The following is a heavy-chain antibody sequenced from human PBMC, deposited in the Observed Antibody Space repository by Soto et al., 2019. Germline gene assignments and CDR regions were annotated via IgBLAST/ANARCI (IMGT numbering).Heavy chain of an antibody. J-gene: IGHJ5*02. CDR1: GDSISSYY. Sequence: PSETLSLTCTVSGDSISSYYWSWIRQPPGKGLEWIGYIYYSGSTNYNPSLKSRVTISVDTSKNQFSLKLSSVTAADTAVYYCARGLLTSSSWYNEGGWFDPWGQGTLVTVSS. D-gene: IGHD6-13*01. CDR3: ARGLLTSSSWYNEGGWFDP. CDR2: IYYSGST. V-gene: IGHV4-59*01.